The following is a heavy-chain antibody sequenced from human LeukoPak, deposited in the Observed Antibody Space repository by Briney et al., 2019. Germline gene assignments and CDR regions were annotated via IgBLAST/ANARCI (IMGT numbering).Heavy chain of an antibody. CDR2: ISYDGSNK. Sequence: PGGSLRLSCAATGFTFSRYGMHWVRQAPGKGLEWVAQISYDGSNKHYGDSVKGRFTIARDSSKNTLFLQMNSLRGGDTAVYYCAKEGRRYFDYWGQGNLVTVST. CDR1: GFTFSRYG. V-gene: IGHV3-30*18. J-gene: IGHJ4*02. CDR3: AKEGRRYFDY.